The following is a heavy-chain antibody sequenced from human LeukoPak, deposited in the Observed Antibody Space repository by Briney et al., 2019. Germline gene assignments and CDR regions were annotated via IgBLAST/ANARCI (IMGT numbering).Heavy chain of an antibody. J-gene: IGHJ3*02. CDR1: GDSVSSNSAA. CDR2: TYYRSKWYN. V-gene: IGHV6-1*01. CDR3: AREYKGITMVRGETDAFDI. D-gene: IGHD3-10*01. Sequence: SQTLSLTCAISGDSVSSNSAAWNWIRQSPSRGLEWLGRTYYRSKWYNDYAVSVKSRITINPDTSKNQFSLQLNSMTPEDTAVYYCAREYKGITMVRGETDAFDIWGQGTMVTVSS.